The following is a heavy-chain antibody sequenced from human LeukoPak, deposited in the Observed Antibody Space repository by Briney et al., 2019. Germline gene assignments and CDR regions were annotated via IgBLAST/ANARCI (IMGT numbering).Heavy chain of an antibody. J-gene: IGHJ3*02. Sequence: PSQTLSLTCTVSGGSISSGGYYWSWIRQHPGKGLEWIGYIYYSGSTYYNPSLKSRVTISVDTSKNQFSLKLSSVTAADTAVYYCAREDYYDRSGYFPLGAFDIWGQGTMVTVSP. CDR2: IYYSGST. CDR1: GGSISSGGYY. CDR3: AREDYYDRSGYFPLGAFDI. D-gene: IGHD3-22*01. V-gene: IGHV4-31*03.